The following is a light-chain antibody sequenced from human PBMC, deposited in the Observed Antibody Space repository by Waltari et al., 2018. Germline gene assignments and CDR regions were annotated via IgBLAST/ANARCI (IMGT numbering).Light chain of an antibody. J-gene: IGKJ1*01. CDR2: AAS. CDR1: QSITDS. CDR3: QQSYTTVRT. Sequence: DIHMTQSPSSLSASVGDGVTITCRASQSITDSLNWYQKKPGKAPKLLIYAASNLQNGVPSRFSGSGAGTDFTLTINSLQPEDFATYYCQQSYTTVRTFGLGTKVEI. V-gene: IGKV1-39*01.